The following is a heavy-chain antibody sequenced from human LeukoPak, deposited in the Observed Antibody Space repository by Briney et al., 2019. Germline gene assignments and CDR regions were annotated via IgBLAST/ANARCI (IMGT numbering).Heavy chain of an antibody. Sequence: SETLSLTCAVYGGSFSGYYWSWIRQPPGKGLGWIGEINHSGSTNYNPSLKSRVTISVDTSKNQFSLKLSSVTAADTAVYYCATRSGSWYGGYYFDYWGQGTLVTVSS. D-gene: IGHD6-13*01. CDR3: ATRSGSWYGGYYFDY. CDR1: GGSFSGYY. V-gene: IGHV4-34*01. J-gene: IGHJ4*02. CDR2: INHSGST.